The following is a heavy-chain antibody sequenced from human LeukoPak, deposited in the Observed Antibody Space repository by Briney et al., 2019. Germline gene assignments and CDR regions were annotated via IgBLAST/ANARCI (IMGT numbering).Heavy chain of an antibody. V-gene: IGHV1-18*01. CDR3: ARDMGGYDVRAGNYYYGMDV. J-gene: IGHJ6*02. CDR2: ISAYNGNT. D-gene: IGHD5-12*01. CDR1: GYTFTSYG. Sequence: GASVKVSCRASGYTFTSYGISWVRQAPGQGLEWMGWISAYNGNTNYAQKLQGRVTMTTDTSTSTAYMELRSLRSDDTAVYYCARDMGGYDVRAGNYYYGMDVWGQGTTVTVSS.